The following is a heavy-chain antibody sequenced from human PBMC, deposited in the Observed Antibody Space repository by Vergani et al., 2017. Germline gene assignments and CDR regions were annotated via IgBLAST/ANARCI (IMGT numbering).Heavy chain of an antibody. V-gene: IGHV1-18*01. CDR2: ISAYNGNT. D-gene: IGHD3-22*01. CDR1: GYTFTSYG. J-gene: IGHJ3*02. Sequence: QVQLVQSGAEVKKPGASVKVSCKASGYTFTSYGISWVRQPPGQGLEWMGWISAYNGNTNYAQKLQGRVTMTTDTSTSTAYMELRSRRSDDTAVYYCAGXYSYYYDSSGYYSDAFDIWGQGTMVTVSS. CDR3: AGXYSYYYDSSGYYSDAFDI.